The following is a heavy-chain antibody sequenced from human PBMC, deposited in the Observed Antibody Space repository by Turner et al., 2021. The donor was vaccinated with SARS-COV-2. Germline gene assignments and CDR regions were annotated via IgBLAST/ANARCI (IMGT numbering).Heavy chain of an antibody. V-gene: IGHV3-7*03. D-gene: IGHD5-18*01. J-gene: IGHJ4*02. CDR3: ATGGYSYHH. Sequence: EVPVVESGGGLVQPGGSVRLSCAVSGLTFSSYWMSWVRQAPGKGLEWVANIKQDESEKNYVDSVKGRFTISRDNAKNSLYLQMNSLRAEDTAVYYCATGGYSYHHWGQGTLVTVSS. CDR1: GLTFSSYW. CDR2: IKQDESEK.